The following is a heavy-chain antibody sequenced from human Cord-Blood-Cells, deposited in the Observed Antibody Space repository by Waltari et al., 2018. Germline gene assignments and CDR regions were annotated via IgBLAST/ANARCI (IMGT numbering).Heavy chain of an antibody. J-gene: IGHJ4*02. D-gene: IGHD6-13*01. CDR2: IYSGGSK. V-gene: IGHV3-53*02. CDR1: GFTVSSNY. CDR3: VWGHIAADY. Sequence: VQLVETGGGLIQPGGSLRLSCEASGFTVSSNYMSGVRQAPGKGLECVSVIYSGGSKYYADSVKGRFTNSRDNSKNTLYLQMNSLRAEDTAVYYCVWGHIAADYWGQGTLVTVSS.